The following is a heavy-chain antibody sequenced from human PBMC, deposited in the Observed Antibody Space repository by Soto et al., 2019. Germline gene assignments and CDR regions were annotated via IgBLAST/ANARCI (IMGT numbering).Heavy chain of an antibody. J-gene: IGHJ5*02. CDR2: IYYSGST. Sequence: QVQLQESGPGLVKPSETLSLTCTVSGGSISSYYWSWIRQPPGKGLEWIGYIYYSGSTNYNPTLMSRVTIAVDTSKNQFSLKLSSVTAADTAVYYCARGSGDWFDPWGQGTLVTVSS. CDR3: ARGSGDWFDP. D-gene: IGHD1-26*01. CDR1: GGSISSYY. V-gene: IGHV4-59*01.